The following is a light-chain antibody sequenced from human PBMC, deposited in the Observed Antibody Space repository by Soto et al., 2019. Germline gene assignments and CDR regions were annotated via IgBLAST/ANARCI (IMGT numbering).Light chain of an antibody. CDR3: QQRTDRPPWT. V-gene: IGKV3-11*01. J-gene: IGKJ1*01. CDR2: DAS. CDR1: QSIGLA. Sequence: VLTQSPATMYLSSGDRPTLSFRASQSIGLAIAWYQHKPGQAPRLLIFDASPRATGIPARFRGSGSGTAFTPSISSLEPEDFAVYDCQQRTDRPPWTGGQGDQVDIK.